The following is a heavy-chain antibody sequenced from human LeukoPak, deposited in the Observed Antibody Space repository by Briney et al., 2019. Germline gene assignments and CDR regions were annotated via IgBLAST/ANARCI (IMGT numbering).Heavy chain of an antibody. D-gene: IGHD3-3*01. J-gene: IGHJ4*02. Sequence: PGGSLRLSCAASGFTFSSYAMSWVRQAPGKGPEWVSAISGSGGSTYYADSVKGRFTISRDNSKNTLYLQMNSLRAEDTAVYYCAKRVDDFWSGYKNPAQRPDYWGQGTLVTVSS. CDR1: GFTFSSYA. CDR3: AKRVDDFWSGYKNPAQRPDY. V-gene: IGHV3-23*01. CDR2: ISGSGGST.